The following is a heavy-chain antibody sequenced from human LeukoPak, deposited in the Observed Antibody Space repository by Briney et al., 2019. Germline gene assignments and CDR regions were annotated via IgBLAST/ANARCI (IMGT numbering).Heavy chain of an antibody. Sequence: EASVKVSCKASGYTFTSNGISWVRQAPGQGLERMGWISAYSGNTNNAQKLQGRVTMTTDTSTSTAYMELRSLRSDDTAVYYCATSDYNDSSGYYYFDYWGQGTLVTVSS. CDR1: GYTFTSNG. V-gene: IGHV1-18*01. D-gene: IGHD3-22*01. CDR3: ATSDYNDSSGYYYFDY. CDR2: ISAYSGNT. J-gene: IGHJ4*02.